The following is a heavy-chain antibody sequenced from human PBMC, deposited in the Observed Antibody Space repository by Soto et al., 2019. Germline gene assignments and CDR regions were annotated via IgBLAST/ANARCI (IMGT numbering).Heavy chain of an antibody. Sequence: GGSLRLSCAASGFNFGSYAMSWVRQAPGKGLEWVSAISGSGGSTYYADSVKGRFTISRDNSKNTLYLQMNSLRAEDTAVYYCAKDRVAVAGTFDYWGQGTLVTVSS. D-gene: IGHD6-19*01. J-gene: IGHJ4*02. CDR3: AKDRVAVAGTFDY. V-gene: IGHV3-23*01. CDR2: ISGSGGST. CDR1: GFNFGSYA.